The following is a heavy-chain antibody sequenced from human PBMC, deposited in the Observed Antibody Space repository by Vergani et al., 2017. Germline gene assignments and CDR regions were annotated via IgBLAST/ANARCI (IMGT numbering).Heavy chain of an antibody. Sequence: QVQVVQSGAAVKKSGASVKVSCKTSGYTFSNYYMHWVRQAPGQGLEWMGIINPSGGHTNYAQKVQGRVTMTRDTSTSTVYMELSSLRSEDTAIYYCARGDYGILTGYRYWGQGTLVTVSA. CDR1: GYTFSNYY. CDR3: ARGDYGILTGYRY. J-gene: IGHJ4*02. CDR2: INPSGGHT. V-gene: IGHV1-46*03. D-gene: IGHD3-9*01.